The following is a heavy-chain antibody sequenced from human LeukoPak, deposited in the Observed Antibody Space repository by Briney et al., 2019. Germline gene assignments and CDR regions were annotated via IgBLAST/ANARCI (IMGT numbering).Heavy chain of an antibody. V-gene: IGHV4-39*01. CDR1: GGSISNSSDY. Sequence: SETLSLTCTVSGGSISNSSDYWAWIRQPPGKGLEWIGSIYYSGNPFYNPSLKSRVTILVDTSNNQFSLEVDSVTAADTAMYYCASQLDTTGYYTGFIDSWGQGALVTVSS. J-gene: IGHJ4*02. CDR3: ASQLDTTGYYTGFIDS. D-gene: IGHD3/OR15-3a*01. CDR2: IYYSGNP.